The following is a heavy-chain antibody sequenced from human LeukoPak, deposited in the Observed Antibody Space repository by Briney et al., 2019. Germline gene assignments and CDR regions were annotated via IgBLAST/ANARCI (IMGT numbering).Heavy chain of an antibody. D-gene: IGHD3-9*01. V-gene: IGHV1-8*03. Sequence: ASVKVSCKASGYTFTSYDINWVRQATGQGLEWMGWMNPNSGNTGYAQKFQGRVTITRNTSISTAYMELSSLRSEATAVYYCARAMERYFDWLLDHYYYMDVWGKGTTVTVSS. CDR1: GYTFTSYD. J-gene: IGHJ6*03. CDR3: ARAMERYFDWLLDHYYYMDV. CDR2: MNPNSGNT.